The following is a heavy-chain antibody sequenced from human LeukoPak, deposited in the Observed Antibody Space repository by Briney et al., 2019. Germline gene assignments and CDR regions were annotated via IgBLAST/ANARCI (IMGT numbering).Heavy chain of an antibody. D-gene: IGHD2-2*01. CDR2: ISGSGGNT. CDR1: GFTFSSYA. Sequence: PGGSLRLSCAASGFTFSSYALSWVRQAPGKGLEWVSAISGSGGNTFYADSVLGRFSISRDNSNYMLYLQMNSLRAEDTAVYFCAKVRGYDIVVVPAATVFDYWGQGTLVTVSS. V-gene: IGHV3-23*01. J-gene: IGHJ4*02. CDR3: AKVRGYDIVVVPAATVFDY.